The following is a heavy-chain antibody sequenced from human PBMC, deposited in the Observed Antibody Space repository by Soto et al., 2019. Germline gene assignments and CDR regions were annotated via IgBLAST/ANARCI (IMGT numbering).Heavy chain of an antibody. CDR3: AKLAGSITIFGYGMDV. J-gene: IGHJ6*02. Sequence: QVQLVESGGGVVQPGRSLRLSCAASGFTFSSYGMHWVRQAPGKGLEWVAVIWYDGSNKYYADSVKGRFTISRDNSKNTLYLQMNSLRAEDTAVYYWAKLAGSITIFGYGMDVWGQGTTVTVSS. D-gene: IGHD3-3*01. CDR2: IWYDGSNK. V-gene: IGHV3-33*06. CDR1: GFTFSSYG.